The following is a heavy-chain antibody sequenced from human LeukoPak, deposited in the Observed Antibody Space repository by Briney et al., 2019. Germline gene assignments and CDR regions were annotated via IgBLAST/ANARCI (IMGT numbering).Heavy chain of an antibody. CDR1: GFTFSNYA. J-gene: IGHJ4*02. CDR2: ISGSGGTT. CDR3: AKANVFGVLDYFDY. D-gene: IGHD3-3*01. V-gene: IGHV3-23*01. Sequence: GGSLRLSCAASGFTFSNYAMSWVRQAPGKGLEWVSGISGSGGTTYYADSVKGRFTVSRDNSKNTLSLQMYSLRAEDTAIYYCAKANVFGVLDYFDYWGQGTLVTVSS.